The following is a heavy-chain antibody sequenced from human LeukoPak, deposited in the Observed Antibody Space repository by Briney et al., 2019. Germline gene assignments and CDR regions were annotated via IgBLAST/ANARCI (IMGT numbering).Heavy chain of an antibody. Sequence: GGSLRLSCAASGFTFSSYAMSWVRQAPGKGLEWVSAISGSGGSTYYADSVKGRFTISRDNSKNTLYLQMNSLRAEDTAVYYCAKTRYCSSTSCYSPMYFQHWGQGTLVTVTS. CDR2: ISGSGGST. CDR1: GFTFSSYA. D-gene: IGHD2-2*02. J-gene: IGHJ1*01. CDR3: AKTRYCSSTSCYSPMYFQH. V-gene: IGHV3-23*01.